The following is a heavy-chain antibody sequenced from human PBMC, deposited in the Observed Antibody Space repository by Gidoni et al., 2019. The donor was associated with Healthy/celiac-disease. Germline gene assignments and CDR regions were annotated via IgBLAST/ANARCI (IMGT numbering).Heavy chain of an antibody. J-gene: IGHJ3*02. D-gene: IGHD2-2*01. Sequence: QVQLVQSGAEVKKPGSSVQVSCKASACTFSSYALSWVRQAAGQGLEWMGGIIPIFGTANYAQKFQGRVTITADESTSTAYMELSRLRSEDTAVYYCAREDEYCSSTSCSDAFDIWGQGTMVTVSS. CDR1: ACTFSSYA. CDR2: IIPIFGTA. CDR3: AREDEYCSSTSCSDAFDI. V-gene: IGHV1-69*01.